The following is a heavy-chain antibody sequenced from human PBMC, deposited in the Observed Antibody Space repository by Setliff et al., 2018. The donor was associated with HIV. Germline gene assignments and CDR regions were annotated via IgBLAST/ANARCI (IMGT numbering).Heavy chain of an antibody. Sequence: QPGGSLRLSCAASGFTFNNYAMHWVRQAPGKGPECVAVISDDGSTKHYGDSVKGRFTISRDNSKNTLYLEVSSLRAEDTAVYYCVRDDTNGPNSLDPWGQGTLVTVSS. CDR3: VRDDTNGPNSLDP. D-gene: IGHD2-8*01. V-gene: IGHV3-30*04. J-gene: IGHJ5*02. CDR2: ISDDGSTK. CDR1: GFTFNNYA.